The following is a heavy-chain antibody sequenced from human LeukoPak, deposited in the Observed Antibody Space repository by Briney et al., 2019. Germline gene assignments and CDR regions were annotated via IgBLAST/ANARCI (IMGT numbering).Heavy chain of an antibody. D-gene: IGHD6-13*01. Sequence: GGSLRLSCAASGFTFSSYWMSWVRQAPGKGLEWVANIKQDGSEKYYVDSVKGRFTISRDNDKNSLYLKMNSLRAEDKAVYYCARDSSSWPPVNLFSDYWGQGTLVTVSS. CDR1: GFTFSSYW. CDR2: IKQDGSEK. J-gene: IGHJ4*02. V-gene: IGHV3-7*01. CDR3: ARDSSSWPPVNLFSDY.